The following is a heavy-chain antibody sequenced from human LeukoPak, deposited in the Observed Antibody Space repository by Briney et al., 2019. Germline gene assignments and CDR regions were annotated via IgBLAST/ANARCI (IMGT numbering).Heavy chain of an antibody. D-gene: IGHD2-21*02. CDR3: ARSMYCGGDCYYYFDY. CDR2: ISSSSSTI. Sequence: PGGSLRLSCAASGFTFSSYSMNWVRQAPGKGLEWVSYISSSSSTIYYADSVKGRFTISRDNAKNTLYLQMNSLGADDTAVYYCARSMYCGGDCYYYFDYWGQGTLVTVAS. V-gene: IGHV3-48*04. J-gene: IGHJ4*02. CDR1: GFTFSSYS.